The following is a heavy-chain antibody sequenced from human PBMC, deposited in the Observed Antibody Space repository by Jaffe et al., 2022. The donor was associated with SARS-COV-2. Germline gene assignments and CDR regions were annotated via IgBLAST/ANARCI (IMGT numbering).Heavy chain of an antibody. CDR2: ISYDGSNK. J-gene: IGHJ4*02. Sequence: QVQLVESGGGVVQPGRSLRLSCAASGFTFSSYAMHWVRQAPGKGLEWVAVISYDGSNKYYADSVKGRFTISRDNSKNTLYLQMNSLRAEDTAVYYCARDSRGSYLFDYWGQGTLVTVSS. CDR1: GFTFSSYA. CDR3: ARDSRGSYLFDY. D-gene: IGHD1-26*01. V-gene: IGHV3-30-3*01.